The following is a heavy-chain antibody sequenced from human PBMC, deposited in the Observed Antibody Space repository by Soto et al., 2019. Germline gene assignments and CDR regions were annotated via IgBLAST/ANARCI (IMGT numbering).Heavy chain of an antibody. V-gene: IGHV3-30-3*01. CDR1: GFTFSTYA. CDR2: ISFDGNNK. J-gene: IGHJ6*02. CDR3: ARETDGMDV. Sequence: QVQLVESGGGVVQPGRSLRLSCAASGFTFSTYAMHWVRQAPGKGLDWLAVISFDGNNKYYADSVKGRFTISRDNSKNTLYLQMSSLRAEDTAVYYCARETDGMDVWGQGTTVTVSS.